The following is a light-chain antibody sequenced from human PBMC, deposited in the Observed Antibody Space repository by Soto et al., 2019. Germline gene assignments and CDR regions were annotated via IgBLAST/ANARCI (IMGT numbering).Light chain of an antibody. CDR3: QQYNSYST. V-gene: IGKV1-5*03. CDR1: RSVSSW. J-gene: IGKJ1*01. CDR2: KAS. Sequence: DIHMTQFPSTLSASIGDRVTLTCRASRSVSSWLAWYQQKPGKAPKLLIYKASNLESGVPSRFSGSGSGTEFTLTISSLQPDDFATYYCQQYNSYSTFGQGTKVEIK.